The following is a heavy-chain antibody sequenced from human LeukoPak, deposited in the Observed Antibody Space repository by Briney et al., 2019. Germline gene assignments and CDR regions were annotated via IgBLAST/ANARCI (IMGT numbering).Heavy chain of an antibody. CDR2: IWYDGSNK. V-gene: IGHV3-33*08. D-gene: IGHD3-10*01. CDR3: ARAMVRGVKDAFDI. CDR1: GFTFSSYA. Sequence: GGSLRLSCAASGFTFSSYAMHWVRQAPGKGLEWVAVIWYDGSNKYYADSVKGRFTISRDNSKNTLYLQMNSLRAEDTAVYYCARAMVRGVKDAFDIWGQGTMVTVSS. J-gene: IGHJ3*02.